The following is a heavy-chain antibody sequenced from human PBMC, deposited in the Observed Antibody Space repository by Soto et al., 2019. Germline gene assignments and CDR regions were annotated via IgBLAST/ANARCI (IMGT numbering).Heavy chain of an antibody. CDR2: ISGHNGNT. Sequence: QVQLVQSGAEVKKPGASVRVSCKASGYTFTTYGISWVRQAPGQGLEWMGWISGHNGNTNDAQKFQGRVTMTTDTSTSTAYMELRSLRSDDTDVYYCARDRSNFGIFDIWGQGTMVTVSS. D-gene: IGHD3-3*01. CDR3: ARDRSNFGIFDI. V-gene: IGHV1-18*01. CDR1: GYTFTTYG. J-gene: IGHJ3*02.